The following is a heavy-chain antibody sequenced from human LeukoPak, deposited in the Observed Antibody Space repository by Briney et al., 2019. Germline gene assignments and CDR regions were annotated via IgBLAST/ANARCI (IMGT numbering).Heavy chain of an antibody. Sequence: GGSLRLSCAASGFTFSSYAMSWVRQAPGKGLEWVSAISGSGGSTYYADSVKGRFTISRDNSKNTLYLQMNSLRGEDTAVYYCAKAGPSGSSTSGDDYWGQGTLVTVSS. CDR1: GFTFSSYA. D-gene: IGHD2-2*01. V-gene: IGHV3-23*01. J-gene: IGHJ4*02. CDR3: AKAGPSGSSTSGDDY. CDR2: ISGSGGST.